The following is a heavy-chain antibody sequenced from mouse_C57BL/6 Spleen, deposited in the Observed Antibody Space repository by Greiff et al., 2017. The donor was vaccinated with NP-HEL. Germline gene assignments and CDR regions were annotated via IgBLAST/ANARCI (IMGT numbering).Heavy chain of an antibody. J-gene: IGHJ4*01. CDR3: ASLNWDGYAMDY. CDR2: IWSGGST. D-gene: IGHD4-1*02. Sequence: KLVESGPGLVQPSQSLSITCTVSGFSLTSYGVHWVRKSPGKGLEWLGVIWSGGSTDYNAAFISRLSISKDNSKSQVFFKMNSLQADDTAIYYCASLNWDGYAMDYWGQGTSVTVSS. CDR1: GFSLTSYG. V-gene: IGHV2-2*01.